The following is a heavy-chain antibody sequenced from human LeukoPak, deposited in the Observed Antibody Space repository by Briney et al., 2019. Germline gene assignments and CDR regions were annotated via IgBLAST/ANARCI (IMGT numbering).Heavy chain of an antibody. Sequence: PGGSLRLSCAASGSYWKHWVRQAPGKGLVWVSHINSDGSWTSYADSVKGRFTISKDNAKNTVYLQMNNLRAEDTAVYYCVSFYETYWGRGTLVTVSS. CDR2: INSDGSWT. CDR1: GSYW. V-gene: IGHV3-74*01. D-gene: IGHD2/OR15-2a*01. J-gene: IGHJ4*02. CDR3: VSFYETY.